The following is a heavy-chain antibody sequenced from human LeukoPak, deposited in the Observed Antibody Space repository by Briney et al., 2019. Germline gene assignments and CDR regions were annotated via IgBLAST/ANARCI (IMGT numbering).Heavy chain of an antibody. D-gene: IGHD3-3*01. CDR2: TSAYNGNT. CDR1: GYTFTSYG. V-gene: IGHV1-18*01. CDR3: ARNSDFWSGYYTSGFDY. J-gene: IGHJ4*02. Sequence: ASVKVSCKASGYTFTSYGISWVRQAPGQGLEWMGWTSAYNGNTNYAQKLQGRITMTTDTSTSTAYMELRSLRSDDTAVYYCARNSDFWSGYYTSGFDYWGQGTLVTVSS.